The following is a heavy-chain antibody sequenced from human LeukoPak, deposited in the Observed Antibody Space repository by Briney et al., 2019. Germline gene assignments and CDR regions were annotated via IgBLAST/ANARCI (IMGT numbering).Heavy chain of an antibody. V-gene: IGHV1-69*04. CDR2: IIPILGIA. Sequence: SVKVSCKASGGTFSSYAISWVRQAPGQGLEWMGRIIPILGIANYAQKFQGRVTITADKSTSTAYMELSSLRSEDTAVYYCARDQVVFGVVIPLKNWFDPWGQGTLVTVSS. CDR1: GGTFSSYA. J-gene: IGHJ5*02. CDR3: ARDQVVFGVVIPLKNWFDP. D-gene: IGHD3-3*01.